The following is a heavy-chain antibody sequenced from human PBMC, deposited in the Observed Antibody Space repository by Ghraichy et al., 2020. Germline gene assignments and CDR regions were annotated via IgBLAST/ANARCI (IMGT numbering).Heavy chain of an antibody. CDR1: GGSISSYY. Sequence: SQTLSLTCTVSGGSISSYYWSWIRQPPGKGLEWIGYIYYSGSTNYNPSLKSRVTISVDTSKNQFSLKLSSVTAADTAVYYCARGVPYYYGSGSYYEYKYYFDYWGQGTLVTVSS. V-gene: IGHV4-59*01. D-gene: IGHD3-10*01. CDR3: ARGVPYYYGSGSYYEYKYYFDY. CDR2: IYYSGST. J-gene: IGHJ4*02.